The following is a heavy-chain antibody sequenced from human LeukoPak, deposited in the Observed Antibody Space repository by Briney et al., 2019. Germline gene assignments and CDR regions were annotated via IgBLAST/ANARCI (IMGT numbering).Heavy chain of an antibody. CDR2: IYYSGST. CDR3: ARGGSSWYSDAFDI. D-gene: IGHD6-13*01. V-gene: IGHV4-61*01. J-gene: IGHJ3*02. Sequence: PSETLSLTCTVSGGSVSSGSNYWSWIRQPPGKGLEWIGYIYYSGSTNYNPSLKSRVTISVDTSKNQFSLKLSSVTAADTAVYYCARGGSSWYSDAFDIWGQGTMVTVSS. CDR1: GGSVSSGSNY.